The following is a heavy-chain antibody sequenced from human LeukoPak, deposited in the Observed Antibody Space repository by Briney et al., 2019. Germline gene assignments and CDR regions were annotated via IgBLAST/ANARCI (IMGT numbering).Heavy chain of an antibody. J-gene: IGHJ5*02. CDR3: AKDVRRCNGACT. CDR2: ISGSGGST. CDR1: GFTFSSYA. D-gene: IGHD2-8*01. Sequence: GGSLRLSCAASGFTFSSYAMSWVSQAPGKGLEWVSAISGSGGSTYYADSVKGRFTISRDNSKNTLYLQMNSLRAEDTAVYYCAKDVRRCNGACTWGQGTLVTVSS. V-gene: IGHV3-23*01.